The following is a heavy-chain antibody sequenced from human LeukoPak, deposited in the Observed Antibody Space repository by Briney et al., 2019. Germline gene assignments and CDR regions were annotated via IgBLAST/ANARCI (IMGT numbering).Heavy chain of an antibody. J-gene: IGHJ6*02. CDR1: GFTFSNAW. Sequence: SGGSLRLSCAASGFTFSNAWMSWVRQAPGKGLEWVGRIKSKTDGGTTDYAAPVKGRFTISRDDSKNTLYLQMNSLKTEDTAVYYCTTPDSSGYPPYYYYGMDVWGQGTTVTASS. CDR3: TTPDSSGYPPYYYYGMDV. V-gene: IGHV3-15*01. D-gene: IGHD3-22*01. CDR2: IKSKTDGGTT.